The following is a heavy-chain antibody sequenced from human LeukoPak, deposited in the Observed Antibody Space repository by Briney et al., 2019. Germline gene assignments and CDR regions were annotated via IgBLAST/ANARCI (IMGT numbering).Heavy chain of an antibody. Sequence: GGSLRLSCAASGLTFRSYYMTWVRQAPGKGLEWISTISDSGGGTYYADSVKGRFTISRDNSENTLYLHMNSLRAEDTAVYYCATYTRALDFWGQGALVTVSS. J-gene: IGHJ4*02. CDR2: ISDSGGGT. CDR1: GLTFRSYY. D-gene: IGHD2-15*01. CDR3: ATYTRALDF. V-gene: IGHV3-23*01.